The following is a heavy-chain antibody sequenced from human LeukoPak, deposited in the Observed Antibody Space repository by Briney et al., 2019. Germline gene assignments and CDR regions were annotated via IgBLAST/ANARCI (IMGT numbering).Heavy chain of an antibody. CDR2: IYYSGST. D-gene: IGHD6-19*01. J-gene: IGHJ4*02. CDR3: ARGVAGPQLGLDH. V-gene: IGHV4-31*03. Sequence: SQTLSLTCTVSGGSISSGGYYWSWIRQHPGKGLEWIGYIYYSGSTYYNPSLKSRVTISVDTSKNQFSLKLSSVTAADTAVYYWARGVAGPQLGLDHWGQGTLVTVSS. CDR1: GGSISSGGYY.